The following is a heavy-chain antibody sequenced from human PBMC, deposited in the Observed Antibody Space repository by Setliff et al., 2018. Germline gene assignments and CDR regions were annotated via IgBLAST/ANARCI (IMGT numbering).Heavy chain of an antibody. V-gene: IGHV1-46*03. CDR3: ARGGSPDCSTAGCRYGDYVY. Sequence: VSCKASGYTFTNYYINWVRQAPGQGLEWMGIINPRAGTTSYAQKLQGRVTMTRDTSTNTVYMELSSLRSEDTAVYYCARGGSPDCSTAGCRYGDYVYWGQGTQVTV. CDR2: INPRAGTT. J-gene: IGHJ4*02. CDR1: GYTFTNYY. D-gene: IGHD2-2*01.